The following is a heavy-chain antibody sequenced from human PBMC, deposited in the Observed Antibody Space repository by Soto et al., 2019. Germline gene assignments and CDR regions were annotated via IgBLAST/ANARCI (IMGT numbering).Heavy chain of an antibody. J-gene: IGHJ4*02. D-gene: IGHD5-12*01. CDR3: AKDHDEDFGYDLDYFNH. CDR2: ISWESGSI. CDR1: GFTFDDYA. V-gene: IGHV3-9*01. Sequence: EVQLVESGGGLVQPGRSLRLSCAASGFTFDDYAMHWVRQVPGKGLEWVSGISWESGSIGYADCVKGRFTISRDNAKNSLYLQMNSLRVEDTALYYCAKDHDEDFGYDLDYFNHWGQGTLVTFSS.